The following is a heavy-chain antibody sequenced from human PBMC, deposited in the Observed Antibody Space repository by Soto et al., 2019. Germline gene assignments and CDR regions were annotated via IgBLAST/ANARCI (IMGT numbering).Heavy chain of an antibody. V-gene: IGHV4-34*01. CDR1: GGSFSGYY. D-gene: IGHD6-6*01. Sequence: SETLSLTCAVYGGSFSGYYWSWIRQPPGKGLEWIGEINHSGSTNYNPSLKSRVTISVDTSKNQFSLKLSSVTAADTAVYYCARGGKVAARRNYYYYYYMDVWGKGTTVTVSS. CDR2: INHSGST. CDR3: ARGGKVAARRNYYYYYYMDV. J-gene: IGHJ6*03.